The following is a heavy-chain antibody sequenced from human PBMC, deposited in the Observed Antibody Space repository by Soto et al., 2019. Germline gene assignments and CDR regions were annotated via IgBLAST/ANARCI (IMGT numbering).Heavy chain of an antibody. CDR3: ARAGYYYDSSGSGAFDI. CDR2: IIPILGIA. J-gene: IGHJ3*02. D-gene: IGHD3-22*01. Sequence: QVQLVQSGAEVKKPGSSVKVSCKASGGTFSSYTISWVRQAPGQGLEWMGRIIPILGIANYAQKFQGRVTITADKSTSTAYMELSSLRSEDTAVYYCARAGYYYDSSGSGAFDIWGQGTMVTVSS. V-gene: IGHV1-69*02. CDR1: GGTFSSYT.